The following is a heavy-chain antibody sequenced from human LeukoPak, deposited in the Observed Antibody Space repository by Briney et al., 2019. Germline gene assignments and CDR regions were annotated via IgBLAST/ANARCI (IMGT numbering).Heavy chain of an antibody. CDR2: ISSSGSTI. CDR1: GFTFSSYE. CDR3: AKVDWYRFDY. V-gene: IGHV3-48*03. J-gene: IGHJ4*02. Sequence: QPGGSLRLSCAASGFTFSSYEMNWVRQAPGEGLEWVSYISSSGSTIYCADSLKGRFTISRDNAKNSLYVQINSLRAEDTAVYYCAKVDWYRFDYWGQGTLVTVSS. D-gene: IGHD3-9*01.